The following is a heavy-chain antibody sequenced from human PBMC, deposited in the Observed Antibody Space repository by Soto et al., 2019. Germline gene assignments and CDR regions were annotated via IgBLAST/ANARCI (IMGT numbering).Heavy chain of an antibody. CDR2: ISAYNVNT. Sequence: QVQLVQSGAEVKKPGASVKVSCKASGYTFTSYAISWVRQAPGQGLEWMGWISAYNVNTNYAQKLQCRVTMTTDTSTNTAYTELRSLSSDDTAVYYCARSDPPAGYWGQGTLVTVSS. CDR1: GYTFTSYA. CDR3: ARSDPPAGY. V-gene: IGHV1-18*01. J-gene: IGHJ4*02.